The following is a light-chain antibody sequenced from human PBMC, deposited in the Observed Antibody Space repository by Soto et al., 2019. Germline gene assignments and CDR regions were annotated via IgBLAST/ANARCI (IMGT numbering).Light chain of an antibody. CDR2: DAS. J-gene: IGKJ1*01. V-gene: IGKV1-5*01. CDR1: QSISSG. Sequence: DIQITHSPSTLSASVGDRVTITCRASQSISSGLAWYQQKPGKAPDLLIYDASSLESGVPSRFSGSGSGTDFTLTISCLQSEDFATYYCQQYYSYPRTFGQWTKVDIK. CDR3: QQYYSYPRT.